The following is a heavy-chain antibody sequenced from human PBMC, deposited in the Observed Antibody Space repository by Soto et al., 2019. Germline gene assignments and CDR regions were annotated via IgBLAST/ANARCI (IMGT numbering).Heavy chain of an antibody. Sequence: QVQLVQSGAEVKKPGASVKVSCKASGYTFTSYGISWVRQAPGQGLEWTGWISAYNGNTNYAQKLQGRVTMTTDTSTSTAYMELRSLRSDDTAVYYCARTPARDIVLVPAALYYYYGMDVWGQGTTVTVSS. J-gene: IGHJ6*02. D-gene: IGHD2-2*01. CDR1: GYTFTSYG. CDR3: ARTPARDIVLVPAALYYYYGMDV. V-gene: IGHV1-18*01. CDR2: ISAYNGNT.